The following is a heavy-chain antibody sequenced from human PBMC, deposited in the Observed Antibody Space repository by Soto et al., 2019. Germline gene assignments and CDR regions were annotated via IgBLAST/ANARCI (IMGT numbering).Heavy chain of an antibody. D-gene: IGHD4-17*01. CDR3: AKDNLAWATVNTRGSFDI. V-gene: IGHV3-9*01. Sequence: GGSLRLSCAASGFTFDDYAMHWVRQAPGKGLEWVSGISWNSGSIGYADSVKGRFTISRDNAKNSLYLQMNSLRAEDTALYYCAKDNLAWATVNTRGSFDIWGQGTMVNVSS. CDR1: GFTFDDYA. CDR2: ISWNSGSI. J-gene: IGHJ3*02.